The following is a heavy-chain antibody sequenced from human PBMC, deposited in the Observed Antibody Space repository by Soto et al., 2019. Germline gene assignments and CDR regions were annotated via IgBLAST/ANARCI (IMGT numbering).Heavy chain of an antibody. V-gene: IGHV3-72*01. CDR1: GFTFSDHY. D-gene: IGHD5-18*01. CDR3: ARDGSGYSYGYDY. CDR2: VRNRPSSYTT. J-gene: IGHJ4*02. Sequence: EVQLVESGGGLVQPGGSLRLSCAASGFTFSDHYMDWVRQAPGKGLEWVGRVRNRPSSYTTEYAASVKGRFTISRDDSKNSLYLQMHSLKPEDTAVYYCARDGSGYSYGYDYWGQGTLVTVSS.